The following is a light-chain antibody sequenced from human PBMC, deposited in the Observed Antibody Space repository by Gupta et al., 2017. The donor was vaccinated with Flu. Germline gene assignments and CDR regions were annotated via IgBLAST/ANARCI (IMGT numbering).Light chain of an antibody. CDR3: LQTDGTPMT. V-gene: IGKV1-39*01. CDR2: DTA. J-gene: IGKJ1*01. Sequence: DIQMTQSPSSLSASVGDRVTITCRASRSISTYLHWYQQKPGKAPTLLIHDTATLQTGVPSRFSGRGSGTEFTLTITRLQPAEFATYYCLQTDGTPMTFGQGTLVDI. CDR1: RSISTY.